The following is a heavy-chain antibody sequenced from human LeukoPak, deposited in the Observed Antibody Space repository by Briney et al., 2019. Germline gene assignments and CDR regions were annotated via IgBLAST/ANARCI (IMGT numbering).Heavy chain of an antibody. CDR3: ARRGGLSSGRGFDH. J-gene: IGHJ4*02. CDR2: ISSKSTYI. Sequence: GGSLRLSCVASGFDFNYYDMNWVRQAPGKGLEWVSSISSKSTYIDSADSTKGRFTISRDNANNSVFPQMSSLRPEDTAVYYCARRGGLSSGRGFDHWGQGTLVTVSS. D-gene: IGHD3-16*01. V-gene: IGHV3-21*01. CDR1: GFDFNYYD.